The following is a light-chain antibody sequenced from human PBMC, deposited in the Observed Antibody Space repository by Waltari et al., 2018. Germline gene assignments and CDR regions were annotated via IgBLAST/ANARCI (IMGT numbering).Light chain of an antibody. CDR2: DAS. CDR1: QSVSSK. J-gene: IGKJ3*01. V-gene: IGKV3-15*01. Sequence: EIVMTQSPATLSVSPGERATLSCRASQSVSSKLAWYQQKPGQAPRLLIYDASTRATGIPARFSGSGSGTEFTLTISSMQSEDFAVYYCQQYNNWPPIFTFGPGTKVDIK. CDR3: QQYNNWPPIFT.